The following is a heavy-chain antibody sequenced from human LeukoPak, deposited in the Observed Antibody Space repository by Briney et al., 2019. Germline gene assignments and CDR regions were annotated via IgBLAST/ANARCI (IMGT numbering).Heavy chain of an antibody. V-gene: IGHV4-59*01. Sequence: KSSETLSLTCTVSGGSISSYYWSWIRQPPGKGLEWIGYIYYSGSTNYNPSLKSRVTISVDTSKNQFSLKLSSVTAADTAVYYCASAYGSGTDYWGQGTLVTVSS. D-gene: IGHD3-10*01. J-gene: IGHJ4*02. CDR3: ASAYGSGTDY. CDR1: GGSISSYY. CDR2: IYYSGST.